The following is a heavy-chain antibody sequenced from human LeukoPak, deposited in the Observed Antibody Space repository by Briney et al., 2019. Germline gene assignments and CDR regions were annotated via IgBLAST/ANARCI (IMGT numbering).Heavy chain of an antibody. V-gene: IGHV3-48*03. CDR3: AREALGFDY. Sequence: GGSLRLSCAASGFTFSSYEMNWVRQAPGKGLEWVSSIGSSGSPIYCADSVRGRFTISRDNAKNSLSLQMSSLRAEDTAVYYCAREALGFDYWGQGILVTVSS. J-gene: IGHJ4*02. CDR1: GFTFSSYE. D-gene: IGHD3-16*01. CDR2: IGSSGSPI.